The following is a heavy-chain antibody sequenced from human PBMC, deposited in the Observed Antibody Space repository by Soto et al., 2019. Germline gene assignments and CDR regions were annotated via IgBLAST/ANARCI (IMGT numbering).Heavy chain of an antibody. V-gene: IGHV4-34*01. D-gene: IGHD2-15*01. Sequence: QVQLQQWGAGLLKPSETLSLTCAVYGGSFSGYYWSWIRQPPGKGLEWIGEINHSGSTNYNPSLTIRVTISVDTSKNQFSLKLSSVAAADTAVYYCSRGGRSGGSCYSDPYFDLWGRGTLVTVSS. CDR1: GGSFSGYY. CDR2: INHSGST. CDR3: SRGGRSGGSCYSDPYFDL. J-gene: IGHJ2*01.